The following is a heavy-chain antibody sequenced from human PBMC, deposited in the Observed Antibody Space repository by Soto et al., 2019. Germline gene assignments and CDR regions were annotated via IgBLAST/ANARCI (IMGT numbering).Heavy chain of an antibody. Sequence: SETLSLTCTVSSGPDSSRNWGWIRQPPGRGLEWIGYVYYTGDTSYNPSLKSRATISAATSTKIISLTLSSVTAADTAVYYCVRQGIDYLHGLVDVWGQGSTVTVSS. CDR1: SGPDSSRN. CDR2: VYYTGDT. D-gene: IGHD1-26*01. J-gene: IGHJ6*02. CDR3: VRQGIDYLHGLVDV. V-gene: IGHV4-59*08.